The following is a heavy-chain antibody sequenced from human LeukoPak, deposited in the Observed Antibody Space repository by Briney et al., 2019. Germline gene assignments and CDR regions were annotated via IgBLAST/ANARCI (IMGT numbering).Heavy chain of an antibody. D-gene: IGHD3-22*01. Sequence: GGSLRLSSAASGFTFSSYGMHWVRQAPGKGLEWVAFIRYDGSNKYYADSVKGRFTISRDNSKNTLYLQMNSLRAEDTAVYYCAKDSGITMIVVVIYFDYWGQGTLVTVSS. CDR1: GFTFSSYG. CDR3: AKDSGITMIVVVIYFDY. V-gene: IGHV3-30*02. CDR2: IRYDGSNK. J-gene: IGHJ4*02.